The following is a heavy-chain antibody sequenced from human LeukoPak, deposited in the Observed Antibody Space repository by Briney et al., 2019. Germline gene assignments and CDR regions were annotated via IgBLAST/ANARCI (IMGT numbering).Heavy chain of an antibody. CDR3: SRAYGSGSFAHYYFDY. V-gene: IGHV2-70*11. D-gene: IGHD3-10*01. CDR1: GFSLSPSGMC. J-gene: IGHJ4*02. Sequence: RESGPALVKPTQTLTLTCTFSGFSLSPSGMCVSWIRQPPGKALEWLARIDWDDDKYYSTSLKTRLTISKDTSKNQVVLTMTNMDPVDTATYYCSRAYGSGSFAHYYFDYWGQGTLVTVSS. CDR2: IDWDDDK.